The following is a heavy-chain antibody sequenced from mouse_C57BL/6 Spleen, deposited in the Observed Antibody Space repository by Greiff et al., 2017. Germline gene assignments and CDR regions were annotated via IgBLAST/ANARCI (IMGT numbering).Heavy chain of an antibody. V-gene: IGHV1-80*01. J-gene: IGHJ4*01. CDR3: ARSPSYDYDRSYGFDY. D-gene: IGHD2-4*01. Sequence: QVQLQQSGAELVKPGASVKISCKASGYAFSSYWMNWVKQRPGQGLEWIGQIYPGDGDTNYNGKFKGKATLTADKSSSTAYMQLSSLTSEDSAVYFSARSPSYDYDRSYGFDYWGQGTLVTVSA. CDR2: IYPGDGDT. CDR1: GYAFSSYW.